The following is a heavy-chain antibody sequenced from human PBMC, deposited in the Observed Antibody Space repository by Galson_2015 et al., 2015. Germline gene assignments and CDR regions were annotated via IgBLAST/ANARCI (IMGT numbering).Heavy chain of an antibody. Sequence: SLRLSCAASGFTFSSYAMHWVRQAPGKGLEWVAVISYDGSNKYYADSVKGRFTISRDNSKNTLYLQMNSLRAEDTAVYYCARESWEYSYGIDPLGWWGQGTLVTISS. CDR1: GFTFSSYA. CDR3: ARESWEYSYGIDPLGW. CDR2: ISYDGSNK. D-gene: IGHD5-18*01. J-gene: IGHJ4*02. V-gene: IGHV3-30-3*01.